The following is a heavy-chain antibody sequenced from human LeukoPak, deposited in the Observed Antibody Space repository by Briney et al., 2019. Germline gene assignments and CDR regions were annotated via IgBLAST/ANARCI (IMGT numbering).Heavy chain of an antibody. J-gene: IGHJ5*02. Sequence: GESLKISCKASGYSFTSYWIGWVRQVPGKGLEWMGIIYPGDSDTRYSPSFQGQVTISADKSISTACLQWSSLKASDTAMYYCARHTYSGSYYRWFDPWGQGTLVTVSS. CDR3: ARHTYSGSYYRWFDP. V-gene: IGHV5-51*01. D-gene: IGHD1-26*01. CDR2: IYPGDSDT. CDR1: GYSFTSYW.